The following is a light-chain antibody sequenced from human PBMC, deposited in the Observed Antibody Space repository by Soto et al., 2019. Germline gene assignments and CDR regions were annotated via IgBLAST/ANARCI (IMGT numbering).Light chain of an antibody. CDR2: SAS. Sequence: DMQMTQSPSSVSASVGDRVTITCRASQGIRNDLGWYQQKPGRAPKLLIHSASALPSGVPSRFSGSGSGTEFTLTISSLQPEDFATYYCQQSYSTPPTFGQGTKVDIK. V-gene: IGKV1-39*01. CDR1: QGIRND. J-gene: IGKJ1*01. CDR3: QQSYSTPPT.